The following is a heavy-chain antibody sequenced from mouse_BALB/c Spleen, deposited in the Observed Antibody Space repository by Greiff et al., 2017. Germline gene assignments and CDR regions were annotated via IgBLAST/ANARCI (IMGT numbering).Heavy chain of an antibody. Sequence: EVQGVESGGGLVKPGGSLKLSCAASGFTFSSYAMSWVRQTPEKRLEWVASISSGGSTYYPDSVKGRFTISRDNARNILYLQMSSLRSEDTAMYYCANYDYDHYAVDYWGQGTSVTVSS. J-gene: IGHJ4*01. CDR3: ANYDYDHYAVDY. CDR1: GFTFSSYA. CDR2: ISSGGST. D-gene: IGHD2-4*01. V-gene: IGHV5-6-5*01.